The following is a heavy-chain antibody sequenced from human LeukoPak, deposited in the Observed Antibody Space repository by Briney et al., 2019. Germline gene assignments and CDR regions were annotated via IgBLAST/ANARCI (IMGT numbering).Heavy chain of an antibody. CDR2: INHSGST. CDR1: GGSFSGYY. Sequence: TSETLSLTCAVYGGSFSGYYWSWIRQPPGKGLEWMGEINHSGSTNYNPSLKSRVTISVDTSKNQFSLKLSSVTAADTAVYYCARSYGAFDYWGQGTLVTVSS. V-gene: IGHV4-34*01. J-gene: IGHJ4*02. D-gene: IGHD5-18*01. CDR3: ARSYGAFDY.